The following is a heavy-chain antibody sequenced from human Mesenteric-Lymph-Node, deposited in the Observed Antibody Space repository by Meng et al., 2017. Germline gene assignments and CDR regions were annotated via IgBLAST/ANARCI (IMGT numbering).Heavy chain of an antibody. V-gene: IGHV3-23*01. CDR2: VSGSGGGT. CDR3: TRGAGVIRGVLGFA. D-gene: IGHD3-10*01. CDR1: GFTFSDSA. J-gene: IGHJ4*02. Sequence: GESLKISCVGSGFTFSDSALHWVRQAPGKGLKWVSSVSGSGGGTYYTDSVKGRFTISRDNSNGTLYLQMNSLRAEDTALYYCTRGAGVIRGVLGFAWGQGSLVTVSS.